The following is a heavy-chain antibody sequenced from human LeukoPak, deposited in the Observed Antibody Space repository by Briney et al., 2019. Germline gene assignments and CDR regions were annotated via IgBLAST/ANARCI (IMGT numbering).Heavy chain of an antibody. D-gene: IGHD3-22*01. CDR2: ISSSGYSI. Sequence: PGGSLRLSCAAFGFTFSNFNMNWVRQAPGKGLEWVSCISSSGYSIYYADSVKGRFTISRDNAKNSLYLQMNSLRAEDTAVYYCAKDRDSYGYYPYYFDYWGQGTLVTVSS. J-gene: IGHJ4*02. CDR3: AKDRDSYGYYPYYFDY. CDR1: GFTFSNFN. V-gene: IGHV3-21*01.